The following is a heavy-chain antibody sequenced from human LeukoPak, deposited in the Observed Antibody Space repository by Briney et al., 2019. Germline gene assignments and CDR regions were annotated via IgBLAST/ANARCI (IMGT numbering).Heavy chain of an antibody. CDR2: ISAYNGNT. V-gene: IGHV1-18*01. CDR1: GYTFTSYG. CDR3: ARGPAAVRGVIHYYYMDV. Sequence: ASVKVSCKASGYTFTSYGISWVRQAPGQGLEWMGWISAYNGNTNYAQKLQGRVTMTTDTSTSTAYMELRSLRSDDTAVYYCARGPAAVRGVIHYYYMDVWGKGTTVTVSS. D-gene: IGHD3-10*01. J-gene: IGHJ6*03.